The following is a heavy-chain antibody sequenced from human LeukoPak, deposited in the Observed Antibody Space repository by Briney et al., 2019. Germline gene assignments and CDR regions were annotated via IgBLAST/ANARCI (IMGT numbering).Heavy chain of an antibody. J-gene: IGHJ4*02. V-gene: IGHV4-31*03. D-gene: IGHD3-16*01. Sequence: SETLSLTCTVSGGSISSSSYYWGWIRQHPGKGLEWIGYIYYSGSTYYNPSLKSRVTISVDTSKNQFSLKLSSVTAADTAVYYCARAGALVPVPYDYVWGSYLVDYWGQGTLVTVSS. CDR3: ARAGALVPVPYDYVWGSYLVDY. CDR2: IYYSGST. CDR1: GGSISSSSYY.